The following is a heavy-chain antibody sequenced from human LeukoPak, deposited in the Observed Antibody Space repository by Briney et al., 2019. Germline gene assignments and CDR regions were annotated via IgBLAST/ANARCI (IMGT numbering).Heavy chain of an antibody. Sequence: GGSLRLSCAASGFAFSSYNMNWVRQAPGKGLEWISYIGSSGSPTHYADSVGGRFTISRDNAKNSLYLQMNSLRDDDTAVYFCARRPYSDTSGRLSDVWGQGTTVTFSS. D-gene: IGHD3-22*01. CDR3: ARRPYSDTSGRLSDV. J-gene: IGHJ6*02. CDR2: IGSSGSPT. V-gene: IGHV3-48*02. CDR1: GFAFSSYN.